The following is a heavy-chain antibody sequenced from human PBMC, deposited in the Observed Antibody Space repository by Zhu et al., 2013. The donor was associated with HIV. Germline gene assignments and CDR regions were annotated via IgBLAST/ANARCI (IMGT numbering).Heavy chain of an antibody. Sequence: QVKLVQSGGEVKKPGASVKVSCKTSGYTFTSYGVTWVRQAPGQGLEWMGWISAYNGNTKYTQKLQDRVTMTTDISTSTGYMELRSLRSDDTAVYYCARFLGIAVAGVPDYWGQGTLVTVS. D-gene: IGHD6-19*01. J-gene: IGHJ4*02. CDR3: ARFLGIAVAGVPDY. CDR1: GYTFTSYG. V-gene: IGHV1-18*01. CDR2: ISAYNGNT.